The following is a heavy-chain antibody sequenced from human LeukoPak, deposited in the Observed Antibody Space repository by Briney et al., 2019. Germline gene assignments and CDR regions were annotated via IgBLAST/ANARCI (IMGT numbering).Heavy chain of an antibody. D-gene: IGHD6-13*01. CDR2: ISGHNGNT. V-gene: IGHV1-18*01. CDR3: ARDQGLYSSTWYTP. Sequence: SVKVSCKASGYTFTSYGISWVRQAPGQGLEWMGWISGHNGNTKYAEKVQGRVTMTTDTSTSTAYMELRSLRSDDTAVYYCARDQGLYSSTWYTPWGQGTLVTVSS. J-gene: IGHJ5*02. CDR1: GYTFTSYG.